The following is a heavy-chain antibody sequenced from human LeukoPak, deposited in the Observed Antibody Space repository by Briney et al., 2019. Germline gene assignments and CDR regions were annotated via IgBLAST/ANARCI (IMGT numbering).Heavy chain of an antibody. J-gene: IGHJ4*02. CDR1: GGSISSSSYY. CDR2: IYYSGST. V-gene: IGHV4-39*07. Sequence: SETLSLTCTVSGGSISSSSYYWGWIRQPPGKGLEWIGSIYYSGSTYYNPSLKSRVTISVDTSKNQFSLKLGSVTAADTAVYYCARDLEYYDSSGRQDYFDYWGQGTLVTVSS. D-gene: IGHD3-22*01. CDR3: ARDLEYYDSSGRQDYFDY.